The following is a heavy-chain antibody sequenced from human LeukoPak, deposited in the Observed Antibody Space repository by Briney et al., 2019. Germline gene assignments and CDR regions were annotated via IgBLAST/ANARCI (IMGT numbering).Heavy chain of an antibody. CDR2: ISSSADIV. CDR3: ARETAAGTFDF. V-gene: IGHV3-11*01. CDR1: GFIFSEYY. J-gene: IGHJ4*02. Sequence: GGSLRLSCATSGFIFSEYYISWIRQAPGKGLEWVADISSSADIVSHGDSVKGRFTISRDNGGDSLFLQMNSLRVEDTAVYYCARETAAGTFDFWSQGTLVTVSS. D-gene: IGHD1/OR15-1a*01.